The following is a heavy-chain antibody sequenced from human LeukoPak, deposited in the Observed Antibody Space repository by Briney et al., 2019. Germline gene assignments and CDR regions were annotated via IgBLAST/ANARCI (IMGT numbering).Heavy chain of an antibody. V-gene: IGHV3-74*01. CDR2: IKGDGSDI. CDR1: GFTFSSYW. CDR3: TRDLDYGGDSNFDH. D-gene: IGHD4-23*01. Sequence: PRGSLPLSCAASGFTFSSYWMHWVRQAPGKGLVWVSRIKGDGSDIIYADSVKGRFTISRDNAKNTLYLQMNSLRAEDTAVYYCTRDLDYGGDSNFDHWGQGTLVTVSS. J-gene: IGHJ4*02.